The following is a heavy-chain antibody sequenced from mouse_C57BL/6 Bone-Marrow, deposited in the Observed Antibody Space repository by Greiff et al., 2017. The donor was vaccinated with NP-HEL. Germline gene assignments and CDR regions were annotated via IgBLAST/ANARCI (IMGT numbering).Heavy chain of an antibody. CDR2: INPNNGGT. V-gene: IGHV1-18*01. J-gene: IGHJ3*01. D-gene: IGHD2-1*01. CDR3: AISGGNIAY. CDR1: GYTFTDYN. Sequence: EVQLQQSGPELVKPGASVKIPCKASGYTFTDYNMDWVKQSHGKSLEWIGDINPNNGGTNYNQKFKGKATLTVDKSSSTAYMELRSLTSEDTAVYYCAISGGNIAYWGKGTLVTVAA.